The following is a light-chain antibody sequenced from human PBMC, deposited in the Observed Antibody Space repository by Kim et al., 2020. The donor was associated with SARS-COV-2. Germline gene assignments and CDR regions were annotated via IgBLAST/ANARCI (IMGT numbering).Light chain of an antibody. V-gene: IGLV2-14*04. CDR1: SSDIGNYNV. CDR3: SSHIGSSTWV. Sequence: GQSITISCTGNSSDIGNYNVVAWSQQHPGNAPKLLIYDVSKRPSGVSDRFSGSKSGNTASLTISRLQAEDEADYYCSSHIGSSTWVFGGGTQLTVL. J-gene: IGLJ3*02. CDR2: DVS.